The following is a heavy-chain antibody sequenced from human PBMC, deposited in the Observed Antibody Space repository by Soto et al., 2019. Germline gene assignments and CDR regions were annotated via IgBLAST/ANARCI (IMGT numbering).Heavy chain of an antibody. CDR1: GFTFSSYA. J-gene: IGHJ6*02. Sequence: GGSLRLSCTASGFTFSSYAMSWVRQAPGKGLEWVSAISGSGGSTYYADSVKGRFTISRDNSKNTLYLQMNSLRAEDTAVYYCAKEHSGLRFLEWLSSPYYYYGMDVWGQGTTVTVSS. V-gene: IGHV3-23*01. CDR2: ISGSGGST. D-gene: IGHD3-3*01. CDR3: AKEHSGLRFLEWLSSPYYYYGMDV.